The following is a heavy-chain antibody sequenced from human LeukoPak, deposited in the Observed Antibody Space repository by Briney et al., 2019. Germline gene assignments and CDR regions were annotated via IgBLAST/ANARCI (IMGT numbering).Heavy chain of an antibody. J-gene: IGHJ5*02. CDR2: INPNSGGT. D-gene: IGHD6-13*01. Sequence: ASVKVSCKASGYTFTGYYMHWVRQAPGQGLEWMGWINPNSGGTNYAQKFQGRVTMTRDTSISTAYMELSRLRSDDTAVYYCARGADLEAGIAAAGRKFDPWGQGTLVTVSS. CDR3: ARGADLEAGIAAAGRKFDP. CDR1: GYTFTGYY. V-gene: IGHV1-2*02.